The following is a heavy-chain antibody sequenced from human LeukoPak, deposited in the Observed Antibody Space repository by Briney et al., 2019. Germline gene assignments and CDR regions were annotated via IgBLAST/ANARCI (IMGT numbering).Heavy chain of an antibody. V-gene: IGHV4-59*01. CDR1: GGSISSYF. J-gene: IGHJ3*02. CDR2: VYYSGST. D-gene: IGHD3-16*01. Sequence: ASETLSLTCTVSGGSISSYFWSWIRQPPGKGLEWIGYVYYSGSTNYNPSLKSRVTISVDTSKKQFSLKLSSATAADTAVDYCARVLDLSKRGLDAFDIWGQGTMVTVSS. CDR3: ARVLDLSKRGLDAFDI.